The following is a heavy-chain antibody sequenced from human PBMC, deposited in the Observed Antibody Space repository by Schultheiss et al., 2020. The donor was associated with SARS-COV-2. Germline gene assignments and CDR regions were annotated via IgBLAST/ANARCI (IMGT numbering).Heavy chain of an antibody. CDR2: ISGSGGST. CDR3: AKDGYYYDSSGSENFDY. D-gene: IGHD3-22*01. Sequence: GGSLRLSCTASGFTFSNAWMSWVRQAPGKGLEWVSAISGSGGSTYYADSVKGRFTISRDNSKNTLYLQMNSLRAEDTAVYYCAKDGYYYDSSGSENFDYWGQGTLVTVSS. V-gene: IGHV3-23*01. J-gene: IGHJ4*02. CDR1: GFTFSNAW.